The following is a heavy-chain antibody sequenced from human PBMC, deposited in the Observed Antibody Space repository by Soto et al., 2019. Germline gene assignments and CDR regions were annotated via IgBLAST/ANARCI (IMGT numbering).Heavy chain of an antibody. CDR1: GGSFSGYY. CDR3: ARDRRLWGIDY. CDR2: INHSGST. J-gene: IGHJ4*02. Sequence: SETLSLTCAVYGGSFSGYYWSWIRQPPGKGLEWIGEINHSGSTNYNPSLKSRVTISVDTSKNQFSLKLSSVTAADTAVYYCARDRRLWGIDYWGQGTLVTVSS. D-gene: IGHD2-21*01. V-gene: IGHV4-34*01.